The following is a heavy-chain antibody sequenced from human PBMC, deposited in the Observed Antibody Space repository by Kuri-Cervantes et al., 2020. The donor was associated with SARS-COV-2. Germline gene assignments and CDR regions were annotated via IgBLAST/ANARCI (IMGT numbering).Heavy chain of an antibody. CDR1: GLTFGDYA. J-gene: IGHJ4*02. CDR2: IKRKVNGGTT. V-gene: IGHV3-49*04. D-gene: IGHD3-3*01. CDR3: TSNDFWSGYSIF. Sequence: GESLKISCTGSGLTFGDYAMSWVRQTPGAGLQWVGFIKRKVNGGTTEYAASVKGRFTISRDDSKSIAYLQMNSLKTEDTAVYYCTSNDFWSGYSIFWGQGTLVTVSS.